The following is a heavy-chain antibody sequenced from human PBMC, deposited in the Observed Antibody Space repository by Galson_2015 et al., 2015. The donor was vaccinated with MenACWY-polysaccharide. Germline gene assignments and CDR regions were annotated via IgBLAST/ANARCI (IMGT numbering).Heavy chain of an antibody. J-gene: IGHJ4*02. D-gene: IGHD5-12*01. CDR3: ARGYSAYD. CDR2: IKRDGSST. Sequence: ALRLCCAASGFTFSTYWMHWGRQAPGKGLVWVSRIKRDGSSTNYADSVTGRCIIARDNAKNTLYLQMNSLRAEDTALYYCARGYSAYDWGQGTLVTVSA. CDR1: GFTFSTYW. V-gene: IGHV3-74*01.